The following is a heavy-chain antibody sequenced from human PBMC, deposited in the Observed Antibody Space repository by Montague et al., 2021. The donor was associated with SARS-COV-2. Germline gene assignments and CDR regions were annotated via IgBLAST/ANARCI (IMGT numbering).Heavy chain of an antibody. CDR1: GDSVSRHSAT. CDR2: TYYRYKWYN. D-gene: IGHD1-1*01. Sequence: CASSGDSVSRHSATSNGVTQSPPRGFEWLGRTYYRYKWYNDYALXVRGRVTINPDTSKNQFSLQLNSVTPEDTGIYYCKSGREGNYNVMDVWGQGTTVTVSS. V-gene: IGHV6-1*01. CDR3: KSGREGNYNVMDV. J-gene: IGHJ6*02.